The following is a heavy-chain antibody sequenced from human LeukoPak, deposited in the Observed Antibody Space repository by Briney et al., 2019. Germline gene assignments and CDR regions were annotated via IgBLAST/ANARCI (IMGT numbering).Heavy chain of an antibody. D-gene: IGHD1-1*01. CDR2: ISGSGGST. Sequence: PGGSLRLSCAASGFTFSSYAMSWVRQAPGKGLEWVSAISGSGGSTYYADSVKGRFTISRDNSKNTLYLQMKSLRAEDTAVYYCAKNWNDLDAFDIWGQGTMVTVSS. V-gene: IGHV3-23*01. CDR3: AKNWNDLDAFDI. J-gene: IGHJ3*02. CDR1: GFTFSSYA.